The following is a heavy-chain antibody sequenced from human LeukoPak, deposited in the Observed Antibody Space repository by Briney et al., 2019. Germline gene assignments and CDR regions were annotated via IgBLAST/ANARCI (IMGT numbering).Heavy chain of an antibody. D-gene: IGHD3-10*01. CDR3: ARDLWFGENHNWFDP. CDR1: GGSISSGGYY. Sequence: SETLSLTCTVSGGSISSGGYYWSWIRQHPGMGLEWIGYIYYSGSTYYNPSLKSRVTISVDTSKNQFSLKLSSVTAADTAVYYCARDLWFGENHNWFDPWGQGTLVTVSS. CDR2: IYYSGST. V-gene: IGHV4-31*03. J-gene: IGHJ5*02.